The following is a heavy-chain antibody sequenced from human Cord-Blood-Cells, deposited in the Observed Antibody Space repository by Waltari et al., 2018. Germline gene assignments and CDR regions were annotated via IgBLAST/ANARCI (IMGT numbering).Heavy chain of an antibody. CDR2: IYYSGST. Sequence: QVQLQESGPGLVQPSPTLSLTGPFSGGSIRSGDYSWSWSRQPPGKGLEWIGYIYYSGSTYYNPSLKSRVTISVDTSKNQFSLKLSSVTAADTAVYYCARGVQGVMVVDYWGQGTLVTVSS. CDR3: ARGVQGVMVVDY. V-gene: IGHV4-30-4*01. D-gene: IGHD3-10*01. J-gene: IGHJ4*02. CDR1: GGSIRSGDYS.